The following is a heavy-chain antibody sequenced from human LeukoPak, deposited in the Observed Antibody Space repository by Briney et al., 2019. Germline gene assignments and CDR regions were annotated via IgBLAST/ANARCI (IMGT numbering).Heavy chain of an antibody. CDR1: GFTFDDYA. Sequence: AGGSLRLSCAASGFTFDDYAMHWVRQAPGKGLEWVSGISWNSGSIGYADSVKGRFTISRDNAKNSLYLQMNSLRAEDTALYYCAKGDHYGSSGYLTLWGQGTLVTVSS. D-gene: IGHD3-22*01. CDR2: ISWNSGSI. V-gene: IGHV3-9*01. J-gene: IGHJ4*02. CDR3: AKGDHYGSSGYLTL.